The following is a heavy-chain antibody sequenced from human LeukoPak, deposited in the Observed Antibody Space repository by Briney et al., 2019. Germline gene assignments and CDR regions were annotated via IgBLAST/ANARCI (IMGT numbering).Heavy chain of an antibody. CDR1: GFTFSSYW. Sequence: PGGSLRLSCAASGFTFSSYWMHWVRQAPGKGLDWVSGISASGGSPYYADSVKGRFTISRDNSKNTLYLQMNSLRAEDTAVYYCAKRNYDSSGYYPHYFDYWGQGTLVTVSS. CDR3: AKRNYDSSGYYPHYFDY. J-gene: IGHJ4*02. D-gene: IGHD3-22*01. CDR2: ISASGGSP. V-gene: IGHV3-23*01.